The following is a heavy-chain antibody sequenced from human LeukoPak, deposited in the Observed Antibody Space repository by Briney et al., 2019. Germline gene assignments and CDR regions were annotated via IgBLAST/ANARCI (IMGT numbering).Heavy chain of an antibody. J-gene: IGHJ4*02. D-gene: IGHD2-2*01. Sequence: GKSLRLSCAASGFTFNNYGMHWVRQAPGKGLEWVAVISYDGRNKHYPNSVKGRFTISRDISTDTLWLQMDSLRTEDTAVYYCAKGPLRGTAAAIDYWGQGTLVTVSS. CDR1: GFTFNNYG. CDR3: AKGPLRGTAAAIDY. CDR2: ISYDGRNK. V-gene: IGHV3-30*18.